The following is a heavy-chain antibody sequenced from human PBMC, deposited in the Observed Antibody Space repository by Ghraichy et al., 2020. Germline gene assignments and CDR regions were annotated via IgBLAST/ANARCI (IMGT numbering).Heavy chain of an antibody. CDR1: GGSISSYY. CDR3: ARDVLWSRPSTHPGTNYYYYYGMDV. V-gene: IGHV4-59*01. D-gene: IGHD2-21*01. CDR2: IYYSGST. Sequence: SETLSLTCTVSGGSISSYYWSWIRQPPGKGLEWIGYIYYSGSTNYNPSLKSRVTISVDTSKNQFSLKLSSVTAADTAVYYCARDVLWSRPSTHPGTNYYYYYGMDVWGQGTTVTVSS. J-gene: IGHJ6*02.